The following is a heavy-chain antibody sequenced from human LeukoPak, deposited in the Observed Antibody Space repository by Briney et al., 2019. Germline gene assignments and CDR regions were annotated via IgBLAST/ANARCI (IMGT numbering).Heavy chain of an antibody. Sequence: SETLSLTGTVSGGSISSYYWSWNRQPPGKGLEWIGYIYYSGSTNYNPSLKSRVTISEDTSKNQFSLKLSSVTAADTAVYYCARVDFGYFDYWGQGTLVTVSS. D-gene: IGHD5-12*01. CDR1: GGSISSYY. V-gene: IGHV4-59*08. CDR3: ARVDFGYFDY. CDR2: IYYSGST. J-gene: IGHJ4*02.